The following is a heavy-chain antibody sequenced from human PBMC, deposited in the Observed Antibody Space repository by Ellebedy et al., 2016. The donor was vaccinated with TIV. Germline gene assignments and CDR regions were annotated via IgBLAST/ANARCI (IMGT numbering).Heavy chain of an antibody. D-gene: IGHD3-9*01. Sequence: GESLKISCAASGFSLSTYDMHWVRQAPGKGLEWVASLSYDASRNYYADSVKGRFTISRDNSKNTLYLQMNSLRAEDTAMYFCAASDLLRYFPGNLWGQGTLVTVSS. CDR2: LSYDASRN. CDR3: AASDLLRYFPGNL. CDR1: GFSLSTYD. V-gene: IGHV3-30*14. J-gene: IGHJ4*02.